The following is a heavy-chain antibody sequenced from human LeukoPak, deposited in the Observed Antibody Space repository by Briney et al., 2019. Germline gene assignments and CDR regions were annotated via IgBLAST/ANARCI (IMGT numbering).Heavy chain of an antibody. D-gene: IGHD3-16*01. Sequence: PGRSLRLSCAASGFTFDDYTMHWVRQAPGKGLEWVSGFSWNSGSIGYADSVKGRFTSSRDNGKNSLYLQMNSLRAEDTALYYCARGSYFDYWGQGTLVTVSS. V-gene: IGHV3-9*01. CDR3: ARGSYFDY. CDR1: GFTFDDYT. CDR2: FSWNSGSI. J-gene: IGHJ4*02.